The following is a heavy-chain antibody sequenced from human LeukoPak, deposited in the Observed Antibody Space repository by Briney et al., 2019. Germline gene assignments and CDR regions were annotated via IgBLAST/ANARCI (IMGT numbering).Heavy chain of an antibody. Sequence: PSETLSLTCAVSGGSFIDYSWSWIRQPPGKGLEWIGEINHSGSTNYNPSLKSRVTISVDTSKNQFSLKLSSVTAADTAVYYCARGRGSSWYFAVRHYYYYGMDVWGQGTTVTVSS. D-gene: IGHD6-13*01. CDR1: GGSFIDYS. J-gene: IGHJ6*02. CDR2: INHSGST. CDR3: ARGRGSSWYFAVRHYYYYGMDV. V-gene: IGHV4-34*01.